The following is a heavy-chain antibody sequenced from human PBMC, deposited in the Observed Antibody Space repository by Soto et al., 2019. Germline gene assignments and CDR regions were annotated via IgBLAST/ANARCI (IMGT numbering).Heavy chain of an antibody. CDR3: ARVWYYDILIGYYSVPYYFDY. J-gene: IGHJ4*02. Sequence: SETLSLTCAVSGGSISSSNWWSWVRQPPGKGLEWIGEIYHSGSTNYNPSLKSRVTISVDKSKNQFSLKLSSVTAADTAVYYCARVWYYDILIGYYSVPYYFDYWGQGTLVTVSS. D-gene: IGHD3-9*01. CDR2: IYHSGST. CDR1: GGSISSSNW. V-gene: IGHV4-4*02.